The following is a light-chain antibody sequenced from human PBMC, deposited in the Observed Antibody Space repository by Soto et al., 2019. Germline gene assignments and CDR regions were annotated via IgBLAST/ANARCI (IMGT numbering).Light chain of an antibody. V-gene: IGKV1-39*01. J-gene: IGKJ1*01. CDR2: AAS. CDR3: QQTYSTPWT. CDR1: QNIRNY. Sequence: DIQMTQSPSSLSASVRDSFTITCRASQNIRNYLNWYQQKPGRAPKILIYAASSLQSGVPSRFSGGGSGTDFTLTITSLQPEDFATIYCQQTYSTPWTFGQGTKVDI.